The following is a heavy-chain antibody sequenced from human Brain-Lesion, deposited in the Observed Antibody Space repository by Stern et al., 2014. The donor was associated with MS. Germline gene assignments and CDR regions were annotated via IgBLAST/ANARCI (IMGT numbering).Heavy chain of an antibody. D-gene: IGHD2/OR15-2a*01. CDR2: ISYSGTT. V-gene: IGHV4-31*03. CDR1: GNSVNNGGRN. CDR3: ARVTEFMQFFYPDY. Sequence: QVQLQESGPGLVKPSQTLNLTCTVSGNSVNNGGRNWSWNRQYQGQGLEWIGYISYSGTTHYNPSTQSRLTITNDTPKQQSTPKLMSVTAADAALYYCARVTEFMQFFYPDYWGQGTQVTVSS. J-gene: IGHJ4*02.